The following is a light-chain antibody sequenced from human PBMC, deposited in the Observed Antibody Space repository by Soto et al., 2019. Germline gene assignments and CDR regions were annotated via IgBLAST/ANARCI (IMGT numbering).Light chain of an antibody. Sequence: QAVVTQPPSASGTPGQRVTISCSGSSSNIGRNTVNWYQQFPGTAPQLLIYRNDQRPSGVPDRFSGSKSGTSASLTITGLQSDDEADYYCAAWDDGLVGSVVFGGGTKLTVL. V-gene: IGLV1-44*01. J-gene: IGLJ2*01. CDR2: RND. CDR3: AAWDDGLVGSVV. CDR1: SSNIGRNT.